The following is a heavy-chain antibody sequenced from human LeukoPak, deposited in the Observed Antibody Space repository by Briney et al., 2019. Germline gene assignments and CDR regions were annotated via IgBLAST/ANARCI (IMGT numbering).Heavy chain of an antibody. Sequence: ASVKVSCKASGYTFTGYYMHWVRQAPGQGLEWIGWINPNSGGTNYAQKFQGRVTMTRDTSISTAYMELSRLRSDDTAVYYCARDSKQLVSGIPHWGQGTLVTVSS. CDR3: ARDSKQLVSGIPH. V-gene: IGHV1-2*02. J-gene: IGHJ4*02. CDR1: GYTFTGYY. CDR2: INPNSGGT. D-gene: IGHD6-13*01.